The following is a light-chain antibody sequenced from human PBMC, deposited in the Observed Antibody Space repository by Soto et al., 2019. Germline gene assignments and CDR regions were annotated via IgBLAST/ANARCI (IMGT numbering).Light chain of an antibody. J-gene: IGLJ1*01. CDR1: SSNIGSIS. CDR2: SDY. Sequence: QSVLTQPPSASGTPGQRVTISCSGSSSNIGSISVDWYQHLPGTAPKLLIYSDYQRPSGVPDRFSGSKSGTSASLAISGLQSEDDADYYCAAWDDSLNGLYVFGTGTKLNVL. V-gene: IGLV1-44*01. CDR3: AAWDDSLNGLYV.